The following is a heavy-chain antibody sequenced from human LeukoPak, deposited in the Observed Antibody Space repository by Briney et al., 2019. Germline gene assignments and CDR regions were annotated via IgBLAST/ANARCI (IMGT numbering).Heavy chain of an antibody. V-gene: IGHV4-4*07. D-gene: IGHD4-11*01. Sequence: SETLSLTCTVSGGSISSYYWSWIRQPAGKGLEWIGRIYTSGSTNYNPSLKSRVTMSVDTSKNQFSLKLSSVTAADTAVYYCARDFSTVRTRTLYNWFDPWGQGTLVTVSS. CDR1: GGSISSYY. CDR2: IYTSGST. CDR3: ARDFSTVRTRTLYNWFDP. J-gene: IGHJ5*02.